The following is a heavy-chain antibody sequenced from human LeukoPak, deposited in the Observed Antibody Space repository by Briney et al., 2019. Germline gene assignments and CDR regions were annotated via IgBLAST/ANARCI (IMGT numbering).Heavy chain of an antibody. Sequence: GGSLRLSCAASGFTFSSYGMSWVRQAPGKGLEWVSTISGSGVNRDYADSVKGRFIISRDNSKNTLYLQMHSLRAEDTAVYYCAKGISPMISLLYFDYWGQGTLVTVSS. CDR2: ISGSGVNR. V-gene: IGHV3-23*01. D-gene: IGHD3-22*01. J-gene: IGHJ4*02. CDR1: GFTFSSYG. CDR3: AKGISPMISLLYFDY.